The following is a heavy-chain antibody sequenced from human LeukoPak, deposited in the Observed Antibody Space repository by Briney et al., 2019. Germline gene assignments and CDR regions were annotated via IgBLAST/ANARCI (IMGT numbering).Heavy chain of an antibody. J-gene: IGHJ6*02. CDR2: ISSSGSTI. CDR1: GVTFVSYG. V-gene: IGHV3-48*03. Sequence: GWSRTLSCAAAGVTFVSYGMSWVRQDPGKGLEWVSYISSSGSTIYYADSVKGRFTISRDNAKNSLYLQMNSLRAEDTAVYYCARDLRTYYYDSSGYPYYYYGMDVWGQGTTVTVSS. D-gene: IGHD3-22*01. CDR3: ARDLRTYYYDSSGYPYYYYGMDV.